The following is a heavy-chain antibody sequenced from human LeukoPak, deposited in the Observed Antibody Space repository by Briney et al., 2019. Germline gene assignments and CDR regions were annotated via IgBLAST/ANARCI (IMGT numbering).Heavy chain of an antibody. CDR3: AKSAVEWLLYPYYFDY. CDR2: ISGSGGST. Sequence: PGGSLRLSCAASGFTFSNAWMSWVRQAPGKGLEWVSAISGSGGSTYYADSVKGRFTISRDNSKNTLYLQMNSLRVEDTAVYYCAKSAVEWLLYPYYFDYWGQGTLVTVSS. J-gene: IGHJ4*02. CDR1: GFTFSNAW. D-gene: IGHD3-3*01. V-gene: IGHV3-23*01.